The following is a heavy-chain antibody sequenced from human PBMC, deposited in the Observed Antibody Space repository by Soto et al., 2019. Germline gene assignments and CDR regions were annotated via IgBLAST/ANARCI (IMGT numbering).Heavy chain of an antibody. V-gene: IGHV3-7*01. Sequence: EVQLVESGGGLVQPGGSLRLSCAASGFTFSSYWMSWVRQAPGKGLEWVANIKQDGSEKYYVDPVKGRFTSSRDNAKNSLYLQMNSLRAEDTAVYYCAREGGGGCSSTSCYDAFDIWGQGTMVTVSS. D-gene: IGHD2-2*01. CDR3: AREGGGGCSSTSCYDAFDI. CDR2: IKQDGSEK. J-gene: IGHJ3*02. CDR1: GFTFSSYW.